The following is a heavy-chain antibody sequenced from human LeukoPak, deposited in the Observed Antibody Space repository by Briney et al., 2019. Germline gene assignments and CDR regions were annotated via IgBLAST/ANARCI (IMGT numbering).Heavy chain of an antibody. CDR2: INPNSGGA. Sequence: GASVKVSCKASGYTFTGYNMHWVRQAPGQGLEWMGWINPNSGGANYAQKFQGRVTMTRDTSISTAYMEMSRLRYDDTAVYYCAREGEMATIPSYWGQGTLVTVSS. V-gene: IGHV1-2*02. J-gene: IGHJ4*02. D-gene: IGHD5-24*01. CDR1: GYTFTGYN. CDR3: AREGEMATIPSY.